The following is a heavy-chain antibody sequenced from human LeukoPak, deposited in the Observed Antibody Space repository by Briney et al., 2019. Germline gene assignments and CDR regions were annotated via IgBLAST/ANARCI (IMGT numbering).Heavy chain of an antibody. V-gene: IGHV4-59*01. CDR1: GGSLSSYY. CDR2: IYDSGST. CDR3: ARHWNDEGGNWFDP. Sequence: SETLSLTCTVSGGSLSSYYWSWIRQPPGKGLEWIGYIYDSGSTNYNTSLKSRVTISVDTSKNQFSLKLSSVTAADTGVYYCARHWNDEGGNWFDPWGQGILVIVSS. J-gene: IGHJ5*02. D-gene: IGHD1-1*01.